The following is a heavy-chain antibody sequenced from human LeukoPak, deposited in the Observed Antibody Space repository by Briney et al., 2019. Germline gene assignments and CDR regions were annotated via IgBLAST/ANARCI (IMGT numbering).Heavy chain of an antibody. CDR2: INWNGDSR. Sequence: GGSLRLFCTASGFKFDDYGMTWVRQAPGKGLEWVSDINWNGDSRGYAHSVRGRFTIYRDNSKNSLYLQMNSLSAEDTAVYYCARDAGAGFDYWGQGALVTVSS. CDR1: GFKFDDYG. CDR3: ARDAGAGFDY. D-gene: IGHD6-13*01. J-gene: IGHJ4*02. V-gene: IGHV3-20*04.